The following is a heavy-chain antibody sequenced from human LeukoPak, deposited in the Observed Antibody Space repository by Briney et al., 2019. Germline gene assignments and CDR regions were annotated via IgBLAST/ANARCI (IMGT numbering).Heavy chain of an antibody. V-gene: IGHV3-23*01. J-gene: IGHJ4*02. Sequence: GGSLRLSCAASGFTFSSYAMNWVRQAPGKGLGWVSTISASGGSTYYFVKGRFTISRDNSKNTLYLQMNSLRAEDTAVYYCAKGYCSSTNCKESFFDYWGQGTLVTVSS. CDR3: AKGYCSSTNCKESFFDY. D-gene: IGHD2-2*01. CDR1: GFTFSSYA. CDR2: ISASGGST.